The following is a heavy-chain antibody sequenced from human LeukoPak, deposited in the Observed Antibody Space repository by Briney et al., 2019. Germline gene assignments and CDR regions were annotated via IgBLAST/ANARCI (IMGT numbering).Heavy chain of an antibody. Sequence: GGSLRLSCAASGFTFSDFYMTWIRQAPGKGLEWVSYISSSGSDMYYADSVKGRFTISRDNAKNSLYLQMNSLRAEDTAVYYCGRAASDAFDIWGQGTMVTVSS. CDR2: ISSSGSDM. CDR1: GFTFSDFY. J-gene: IGHJ3*02. CDR3: GRAASDAFDI. V-gene: IGHV3-11*04.